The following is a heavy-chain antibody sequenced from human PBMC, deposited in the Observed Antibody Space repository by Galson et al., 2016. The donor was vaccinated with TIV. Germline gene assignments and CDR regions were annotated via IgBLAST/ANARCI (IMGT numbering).Heavy chain of an antibody. Sequence: SVKVSCKASGFMFTSSAMQWVRQARGERLEWIGWIVVGSGDTDHAQKFQERVTFIRDMSTRTVYMELRSLRSEDPAVYYCAAGHWYSGSSSQKRFYFDYWSQGTLVTVSS. CDR3: AAGHWYSGSSSQKRFYFDY. CDR2: IVVGSGDT. V-gene: IGHV1-58*02. J-gene: IGHJ4*02. D-gene: IGHD1-26*01. CDR1: GFMFTSSA.